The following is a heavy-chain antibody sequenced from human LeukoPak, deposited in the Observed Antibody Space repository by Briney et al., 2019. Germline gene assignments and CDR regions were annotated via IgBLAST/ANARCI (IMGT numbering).Heavy chain of an antibody. V-gene: IGHV3-9*01. CDR3: AKDRGIAVAGTPSGYYYGMDV. J-gene: IGHJ6*02. D-gene: IGHD6-19*01. CDR2: ISWNSGSI. CDR1: GFTFDDYA. Sequence: GRSLRLSCAASGFTFDDYAMHWVRQAPGKGLEWVSGISWNSGSIGYADSVKGRFTISRDNAKNSLYLQMNSLRAEDTALYYCAKDRGIAVAGTPSGYYYGMDVWGQGTTVTVSS.